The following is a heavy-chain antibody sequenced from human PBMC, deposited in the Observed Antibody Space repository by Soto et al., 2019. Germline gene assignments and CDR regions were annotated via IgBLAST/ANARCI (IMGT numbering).Heavy chain of an antibody. Sequence: QVQLQQWGAGLLKPSETLSLTCAVYGGSFSTYYWSWIRQPPGKGLEWLGEINHRGSTNYYPSLKSRLTISVHTSKHQFSLNLISVTAADRAVYYCARGLNWNYGAFDNWGQGTLVTVSS. CDR1: GGSFSTYY. CDR2: INHRGST. J-gene: IGHJ4*02. V-gene: IGHV4-34*01. CDR3: ARGLNWNYGAFDN. D-gene: IGHD1-7*01.